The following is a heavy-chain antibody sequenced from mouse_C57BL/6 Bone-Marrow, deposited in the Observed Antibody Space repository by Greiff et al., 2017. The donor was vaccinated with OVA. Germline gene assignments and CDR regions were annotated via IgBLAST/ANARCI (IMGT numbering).Heavy chain of an antibody. J-gene: IGHJ1*03. V-gene: IGHV1-72*01. Sequence: RGLEWIGRIDPNSGGTKYNEKFKSKATLTVDKPSSTAYMQLSSLTSEDSAVYYCARSITTVVADWYFDVWGTGTTVTVSS. CDR2: IDPNSGGT. D-gene: IGHD1-1*01. CDR3: ARSITTVVADWYFDV.